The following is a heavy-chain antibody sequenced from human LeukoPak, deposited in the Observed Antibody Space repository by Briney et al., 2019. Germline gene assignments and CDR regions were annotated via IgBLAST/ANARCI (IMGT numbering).Heavy chain of an antibody. CDR2: IWYDGSNK. J-gene: IGHJ4*02. CDR1: GFTFSSYG. CDR3: ARDHYYGSGSYIFDY. Sequence: PGRSLRLSCAASGFTFSSYGMHWVRQAPGKGLEWVAVIWYDGSNKYYADSVKGRFTISRDNSKNTLYLQMNSLRAEDTAVYYCARDHYYGSGSYIFDYWGQGTLVTVSS. D-gene: IGHD3-10*01. V-gene: IGHV3-33*01.